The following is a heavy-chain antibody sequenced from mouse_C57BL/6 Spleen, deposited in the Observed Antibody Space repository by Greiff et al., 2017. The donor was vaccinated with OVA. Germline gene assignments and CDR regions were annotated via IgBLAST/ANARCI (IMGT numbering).Heavy chain of an antibody. D-gene: IGHD1-1*01. J-gene: IGHJ4*01. CDR2: INPYNGGT. V-gene: IGHV1-19*01. CDR1: GYTFTDYY. CDR3: ARDYGSEGYAMDY. Sequence: VQLQQSGPVLVKPGASVKMSCKASGYTFTDYYMNWVKQSHGKSLEWIGVINPYNGGTSYNQKFKGKATLTVDKSSSTAYMELNSLTSEDSAVYYCARDYGSEGYAMDYWGQGTSVTVSS.